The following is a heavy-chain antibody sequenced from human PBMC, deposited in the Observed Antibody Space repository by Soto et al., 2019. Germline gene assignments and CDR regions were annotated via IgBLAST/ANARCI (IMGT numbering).Heavy chain of an antibody. J-gene: IGHJ1*01. CDR1: GFTFSNYW. D-gene: IGHD1-26*01. CDR3: TRPLTTGWELLIDAF. V-gene: IGHV3-74*01. CDR2: IKNDGSGT. Sequence: PGGSLRLSCAASGFTFSNYWMHWVRQAPGKGLVWVSRIKNDGSGTYYVDSVEGRFTISRDNAKNTLYLQMSSLRVEDTAVYYCTRPLTTGWELLIDAFWGQGALVTVSS.